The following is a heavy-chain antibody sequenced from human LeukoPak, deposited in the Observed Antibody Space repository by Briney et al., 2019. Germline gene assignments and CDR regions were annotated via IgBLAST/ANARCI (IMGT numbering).Heavy chain of an antibody. Sequence: GGSLRLSCAASGFTFSSYAMHWVRQAPGKGLEWVAVISYDGSNKYYADSVKGRFTISRDNSKNTLYLQMNSLRAEDTAVYYCARNEDYYDSSGYYFDAFDIWGQGTMVTVSS. D-gene: IGHD3-22*01. CDR2: ISYDGSNK. J-gene: IGHJ3*02. CDR3: ARNEDYYDSSGYYFDAFDI. CDR1: GFTFSSYA. V-gene: IGHV3-30-3*01.